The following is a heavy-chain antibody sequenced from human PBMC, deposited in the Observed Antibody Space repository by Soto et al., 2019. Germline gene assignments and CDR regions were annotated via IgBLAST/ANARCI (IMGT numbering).Heavy chain of an antibody. CDR2: IIPIFGTA. CDR3: ARALGYYDSSGYYYGDYYYGMDV. Sequence: SVKVSCKASGGTFSSYAISWVRQAPGQGLEWMGGIIPIFGTANYAQKFQGRVTITADKSTSTAYVELSSLRSEDTAVYYCARALGYYDSSGYYYGDYYYGMDVWGQGTTVTVSS. D-gene: IGHD3-22*01. CDR1: GGTFSSYA. J-gene: IGHJ6*02. V-gene: IGHV1-69*06.